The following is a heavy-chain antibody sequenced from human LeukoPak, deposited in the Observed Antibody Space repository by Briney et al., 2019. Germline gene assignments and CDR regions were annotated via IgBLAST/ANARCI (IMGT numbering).Heavy chain of an antibody. CDR1: GFTFSSYG. D-gene: IGHD4-23*01. CDR2: IWSDDRNK. V-gene: IGHV3-33*01. Sequence: GVSLRLSCAASGFTFSSYGMHWVRQAPGKGLEWVALIWSDDRNKYYADSVKGQFTISRDNSKNTLYLQMNSLRAEDTAVYYCARDYGGDAGLDSWGQGTLVTVSS. J-gene: IGHJ4*02. CDR3: ARDYGGDAGLDS.